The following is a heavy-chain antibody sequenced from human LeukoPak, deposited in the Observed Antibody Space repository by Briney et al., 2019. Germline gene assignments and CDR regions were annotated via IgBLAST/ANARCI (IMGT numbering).Heavy chain of an antibody. Sequence: GGSLRLSCAASGFTFSTYGMNWVRQAPGKGLEWVSYITSSSSTIYYADSVKGRFTISRDNAKNSLYLQMNSLRAEDTAVYYCARDLDAVRGLIIFDYWGQGTLVTVSS. J-gene: IGHJ4*02. D-gene: IGHD3-10*01. CDR2: ITSSSSTI. CDR1: GFTFSTYG. CDR3: ARDLDAVRGLIIFDY. V-gene: IGHV3-48*04.